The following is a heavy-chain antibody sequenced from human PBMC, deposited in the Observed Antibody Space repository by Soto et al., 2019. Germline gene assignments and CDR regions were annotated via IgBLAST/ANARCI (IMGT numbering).Heavy chain of an antibody. V-gene: IGHV3-23*04. CDR2: ITDNGVST. CDR1: GFTFRNSV. D-gene: IGHD3-10*01. Sequence: EVQLVESGGGLVQPGGSLRLSCAASGFTFRNSVMNWVRQAPGKGLEWVSGITDNGVSTYYADSVKGRCTISRDNSKNILYLQMNTVRAEDTAIYYCAKEVYGAARGAMDVWGQGTTVTVSS. CDR3: AKEVYGAARGAMDV. J-gene: IGHJ6*02.